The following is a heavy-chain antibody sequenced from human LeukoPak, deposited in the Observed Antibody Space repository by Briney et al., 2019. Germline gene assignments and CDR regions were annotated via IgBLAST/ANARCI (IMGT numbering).Heavy chain of an antibody. V-gene: IGHV4-59*01. J-gene: IGHJ4*02. D-gene: IGHD6-19*01. Sequence: SETLSLTCTVSGGSIRNYYWSWIRQPPGKGLEWIGYIYYSGTTNYNPSLKSRVTISVDTSKNQFSLKLSSVTAADTAVYYCARAKAVAELDYWGQGTLVTVSS. CDR2: IYYSGTT. CDR1: GGSIRNYY. CDR3: ARAKAVAELDY.